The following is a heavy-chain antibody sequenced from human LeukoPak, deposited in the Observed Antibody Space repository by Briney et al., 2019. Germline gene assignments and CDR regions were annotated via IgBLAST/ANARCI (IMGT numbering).Heavy chain of an antibody. CDR2: INTNTGNP. V-gene: IGHV7-4-1*02. CDR1: GYTFTSYA. J-gene: IGHJ1*01. Sequence: GASVKVSCKASGYTFTSYAMNWVRQAPGQGLEWMGWINTNTGNPTYAQGFTGRFVFSLDTSVSTAYLQISSLKAEDTAVYYCARDLFLKYYDSSGSPASHWGQGTLVTVSS. CDR3: ARDLFLKYYDSSGSPASH. D-gene: IGHD3-22*01.